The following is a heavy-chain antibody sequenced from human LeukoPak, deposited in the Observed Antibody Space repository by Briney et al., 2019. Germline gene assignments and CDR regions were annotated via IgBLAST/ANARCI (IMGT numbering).Heavy chain of an antibody. J-gene: IGHJ4*02. V-gene: IGHV4-61*02. D-gene: IGHD2-2*01. Sequence: SQTLSLTCTVSGGSITNLDYYWTWIRQPAGKRLEWIGRIYTSGGTNYNPSLKSRVTISVDKSKNQIALNLNSVTAADTAVYYCARGSRYCSGTSCYADFDYWGQGTLVTVSS. CDR1: GGSITNLDYY. CDR3: ARGSRYCSGTSCYADFDY. CDR2: IYTSGGT.